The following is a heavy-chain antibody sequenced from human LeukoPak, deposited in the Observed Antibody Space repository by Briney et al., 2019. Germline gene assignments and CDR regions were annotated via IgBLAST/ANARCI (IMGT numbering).Heavy chain of an antibody. J-gene: IGHJ5*02. Sequence: SVKVSCKASGGTFSSYAISWVRQAPGQGLEWMGGIIPIFGTANYAQKFQGRVTITTDESTSTAYMELSSLRSEDTAVYYCARDGDRYCSGGSSYDWFDPWGQRTLVTVSS. CDR3: ARDGDRYCSGGSSYDWFDP. CDR2: IIPIFGTA. V-gene: IGHV1-69*05. D-gene: IGHD2-15*01. CDR1: GGTFSSYA.